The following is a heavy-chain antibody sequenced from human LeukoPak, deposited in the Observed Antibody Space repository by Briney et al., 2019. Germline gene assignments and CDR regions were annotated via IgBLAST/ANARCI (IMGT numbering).Heavy chain of an antibody. CDR1: GFTFSSYW. J-gene: IGHJ6*03. Sequence: GGSLRRSCAASGFTFSSYWMSWVRQAPGKGLEWVANIKQDGSEKYYVDSVKGRFTISRDNAKNSLYLQMNSLRAEDTAVYYCARGVVVVPAATYYYYYMDVWGKGTTVTVSS. CDR3: ARGVVVVPAATYYYYYMDV. V-gene: IGHV3-7*01. CDR2: IKQDGSEK. D-gene: IGHD2-2*01.